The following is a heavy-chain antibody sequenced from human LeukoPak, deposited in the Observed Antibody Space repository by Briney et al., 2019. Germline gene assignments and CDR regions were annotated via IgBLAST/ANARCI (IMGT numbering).Heavy chain of an antibody. Sequence: GASVKVSCKASGYTFTGYGISWVRQAPGQGLEWMGWISAYNGNTDYAQKLQGRVTMTTDTSTSTAYMELRSLRSDDTAVYYCAREGTMVRGVIIHYYYGMDVWGQGTTVTVSS. D-gene: IGHD3-10*01. CDR2: ISAYNGNT. J-gene: IGHJ6*02. CDR1: GYTFTGYG. V-gene: IGHV1-18*01. CDR3: AREGTMVRGVIIHYYYGMDV.